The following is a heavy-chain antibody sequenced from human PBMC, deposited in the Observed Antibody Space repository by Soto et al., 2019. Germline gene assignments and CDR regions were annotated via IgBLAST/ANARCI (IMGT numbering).Heavy chain of an antibody. CDR3: ARPLSYCGGVCYDALDI. J-gene: IGHJ3*02. V-gene: IGHV3-30-3*01. D-gene: IGHD2-21*02. CDR2: ISYDGSNE. CDR1: EFTFRSYA. Sequence: QVQLVESGGGVVQPGRSLRLSCAASEFTFRSYAMQWVRQAAGKGLEWVAVISYDGSNEYYAESVKGRFTIFRDNSKNRLYLQMSSLRDEDTVVYYGARPLSYCGGVCYDALDIWGRGTMVTVSS.